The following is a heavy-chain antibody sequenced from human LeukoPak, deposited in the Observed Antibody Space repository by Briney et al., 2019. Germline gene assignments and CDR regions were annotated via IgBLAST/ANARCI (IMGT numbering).Heavy chain of an antibody. CDR3: AKGGDGGNSVQPLWYFDL. D-gene: IGHD4-23*01. J-gene: IGHJ2*01. V-gene: IGHV3-9*01. CDR2: ISWNRGSI. Sequence: PGRSLRLSCAASGFTFDDYAMHWVRQAPGKGLEWVSGISWNRGSIGYADSVKGRFTISRDNAKNSLYLQMNSLRAEDTALYYCAKGGDGGNSVQPLWYFDLWGRGTLVTVSS. CDR1: GFTFDDYA.